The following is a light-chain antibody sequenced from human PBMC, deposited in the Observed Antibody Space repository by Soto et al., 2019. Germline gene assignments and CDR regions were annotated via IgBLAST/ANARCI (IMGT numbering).Light chain of an antibody. Sequence: EIVLTQSPATLSLSPGERATLSCRASQSVSSYLAWYQQKPGQAPRLLIYDASNRATGIPARFSGSGSETDFTLTISGLEPEDFAVYYCQQRSNWPYTFGQGTKLEIK. CDR2: DAS. V-gene: IGKV3-11*01. CDR3: QQRSNWPYT. CDR1: QSVSSY. J-gene: IGKJ2*01.